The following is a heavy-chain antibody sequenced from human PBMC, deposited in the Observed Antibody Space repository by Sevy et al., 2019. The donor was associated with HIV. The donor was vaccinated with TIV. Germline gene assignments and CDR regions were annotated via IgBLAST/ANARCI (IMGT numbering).Heavy chain of an antibody. J-gene: IGHJ6*02. D-gene: IGHD4-17*01. Sequence: ASVKVSCKASGGTFSNHAIGWVRQAPGQGLEWMGRIIPIFGTANYAQKFQGRVTITADESTSTAYMELSSLRSDDTAVYYCARRGYGDPEADYGMDVWGQGTTVTVSS. V-gene: IGHV1-69*13. CDR1: GGTFSNHA. CDR2: IIPIFGTA. CDR3: ARRGYGDPEADYGMDV.